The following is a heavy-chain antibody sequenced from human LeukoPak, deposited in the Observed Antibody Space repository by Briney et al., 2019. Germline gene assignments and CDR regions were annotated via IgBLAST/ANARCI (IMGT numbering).Heavy chain of an antibody. CDR1: GYSFTSYW. V-gene: IGHV5-51*01. J-gene: IGHJ6*02. D-gene: IGHD5-24*01. CDR3: ARHDGYSFRFRYYYYGMDV. Sequence: GGSLKISCKGSGYSFTSYWIGWVRQMPGKGLEWMGIIYPGDSDTRYSPSFQGQVTISADKSISTAYLQWSSLKASDTAMYYCARHDGYSFRFRYYYYGMDVWGQGTTVAVSS. CDR2: IYPGDSDT.